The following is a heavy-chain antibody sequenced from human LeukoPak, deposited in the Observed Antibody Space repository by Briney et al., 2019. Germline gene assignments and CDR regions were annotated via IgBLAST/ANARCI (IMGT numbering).Heavy chain of an antibody. CDR3: ASSHVEYDSSGYYLDY. V-gene: IGHV1-69*05. CDR2: IIPIFGTA. Sequence: SVKVSCKASGGPFSSYAISWVRPAPGQGLEWMGGIIPIFGTANYSQKFQGRVTITTDESTSTAYMELSSLRYEDTAVYYCASSHVEYDSSGYYLDYWGQGTLVTVSS. J-gene: IGHJ4*02. D-gene: IGHD3-22*01. CDR1: GGPFSSYA.